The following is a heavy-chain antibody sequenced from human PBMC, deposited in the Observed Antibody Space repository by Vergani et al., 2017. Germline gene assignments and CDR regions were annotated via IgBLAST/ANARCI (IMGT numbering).Heavy chain of an antibody. CDR1: GFTFSSYN. CDR2: LSSSSSYI. D-gene: IGHD5-24*01. V-gene: IGHV3-21*01. CDR3: AGWLQHLFDY. Sequence: EVQLLESGGGLVQPGGSLRLSCAASGFTFSSYNMNWVRQAPGKGLGWVSALSSSSSYIYYADSVKGRFTISRDNAKNSLYLRMNSLRADDTAVYYCAGWLQHLFDYWSQGTLVTVSS. J-gene: IGHJ4*02.